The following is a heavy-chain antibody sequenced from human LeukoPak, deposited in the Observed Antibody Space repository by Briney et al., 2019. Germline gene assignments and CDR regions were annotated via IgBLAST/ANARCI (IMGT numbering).Heavy chain of an antibody. CDR3: ARVYCSGSRCHPWWFDP. V-gene: IGHV4-59*01. J-gene: IGHJ5*02. CDR2: LYYSGST. D-gene: IGHD2-15*01. CDR1: GGSITSYY. Sequence: SETLSLTCTVSGGSITSYYWSWIRQPPGKGLEWIAYLYYSGSTKYNPSLKSRVTISGDTSENRISLKLRSVTAADTAVYYCARVYCSGSRCHPWWFDPWGQGTLVTVSS.